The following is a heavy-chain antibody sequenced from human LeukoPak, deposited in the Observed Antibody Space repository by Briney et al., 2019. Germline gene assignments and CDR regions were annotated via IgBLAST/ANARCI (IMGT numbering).Heavy chain of an antibody. CDR1: GGSIIDHY. J-gene: IGHJ4*02. Sequence: PSETLSLTCTVSGGSIIDHYWTWIRQPPGKGLEYIGYIYHSGRTTYNPSLKSRVTISIDTSKNEFSLKLSSVTAADTAVYYCARDMGSSGLDFWGQGTLVTVSS. CDR3: ARDMGSSGLDF. V-gene: IGHV4-59*11. D-gene: IGHD3-22*01. CDR2: IYHSGRT.